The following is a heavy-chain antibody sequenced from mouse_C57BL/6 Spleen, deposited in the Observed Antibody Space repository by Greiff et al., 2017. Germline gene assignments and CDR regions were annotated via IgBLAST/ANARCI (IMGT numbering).Heavy chain of an antibody. Sequence: QVQLQQSGAELVRPGASVTLSCKASGYTFTDYEMHWVKQTPVHGLEWIGAIDPETGGTAYNQKFKGKAILTADKSSSTAYMELRSLTSVDSAVYYCTRNPPTIVTLYYFDYWGQGTTLTVSS. CDR3: TRNPPTIVTLYYFDY. CDR2: IDPETGGT. J-gene: IGHJ2*01. CDR1: GYTFTDYE. V-gene: IGHV1-15*01. D-gene: IGHD2-5*01.